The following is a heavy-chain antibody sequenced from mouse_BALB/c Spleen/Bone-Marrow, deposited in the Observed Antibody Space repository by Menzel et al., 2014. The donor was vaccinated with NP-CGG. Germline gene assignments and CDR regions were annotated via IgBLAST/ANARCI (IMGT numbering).Heavy chain of an antibody. CDR1: GYSFTGHT. J-gene: IGHJ2*01. CDR2: INPYNGGT. CDR3: AYGNFDY. Sequence: EVQLQQSGPELVKPGASMKISCKTSGYSFTGHTMNWVKQSHGKNLEWIGLINPYNGGTSYNQKFKGKATLTVDKSSSTAYIDLLSLTSEDSAVYFFAYGNFDYWGQGTTLTVSS. D-gene: IGHD2-1*01. V-gene: IGHV1-26*01.